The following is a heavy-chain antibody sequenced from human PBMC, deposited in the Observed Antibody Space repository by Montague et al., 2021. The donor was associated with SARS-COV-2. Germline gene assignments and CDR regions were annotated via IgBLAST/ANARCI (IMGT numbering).Heavy chain of an antibody. CDR3: AGRPSSGWSFDY. D-gene: IGHD6-19*01. CDR2: VYFSGTA. V-gene: IGHV4-59*08. CDR1: AGSINNHY. Sequence: SETLSLTCTVSAGSINNHYWSWIRQTPGKELEWIAYVYFSGTAPYNPSLKSRVTISVDTSRNQFSLQLTSVTAADTAVYYCAGRPSSGWSFDYWGQGTQVSVSS. J-gene: IGHJ4*02.